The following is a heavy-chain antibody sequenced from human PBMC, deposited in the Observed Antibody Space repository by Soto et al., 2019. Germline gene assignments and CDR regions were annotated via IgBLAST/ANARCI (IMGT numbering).Heavy chain of an antibody. D-gene: IGHD3-10*01. V-gene: IGHV4-30-4*01. Sequence: SETLSLTCTVSGGSISSGDYYWIWIRQPPGKGLEWIGYIYYSGSTYYNPSLKSRVTISVDTSKNQFSLKLSSVTAADTAVYYCARGVELTMVRGQWFDPWGQGTLVTVSS. CDR2: IYYSGST. CDR3: ARGVELTMVRGQWFDP. CDR1: GGSISSGDYY. J-gene: IGHJ5*02.